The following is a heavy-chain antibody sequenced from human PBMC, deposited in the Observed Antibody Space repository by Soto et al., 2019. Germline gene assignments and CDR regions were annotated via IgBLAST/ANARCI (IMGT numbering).Heavy chain of an antibody. J-gene: IGHJ3*01. D-gene: IGHD5-18*01. V-gene: IGHV3-7*01. Sequence: XGSLRLTYPASGFTFSSYGMSWVRQAPGKGLEWVANIKQDGSEKDYVDSVKGRFTISRDNAKNSLYLQMNSLRAEDTAVYYCARAESYGRNAFDLWGQGTMVTVSS. CDR1: GFTFSSYG. CDR2: IKQDGSEK. CDR3: ARAESYGRNAFDL.